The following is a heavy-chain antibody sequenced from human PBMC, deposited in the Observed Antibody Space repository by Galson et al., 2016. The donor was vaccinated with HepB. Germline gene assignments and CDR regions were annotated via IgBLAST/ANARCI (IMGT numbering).Heavy chain of an antibody. CDR3: SRCNDYWYFDL. CDR2: IYYSGST. D-gene: IGHD1-1*01. V-gene: IGHV4-30-4*01. Sequence: TLSLTCTVSGGSISSGDYYWSWIRQPPGKGLEWIGYIYYSGSTYYNPSLRSRITISVDTSKHQFSLKLSSVTAADTAVYYCSRCNDYWYFDLWGRGTLVTVSS. CDR1: GGSISSGDYY. J-gene: IGHJ2*01.